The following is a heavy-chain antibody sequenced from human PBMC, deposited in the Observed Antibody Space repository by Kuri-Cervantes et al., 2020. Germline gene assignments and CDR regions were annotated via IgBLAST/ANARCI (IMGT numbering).Heavy chain of an antibody. CDR2: ISSSSSTI. V-gene: IGHV3-48*01. CDR1: GFTFSSYS. D-gene: IGHD3-22*01. J-gene: IGHJ5*02. CDR3: ARELTYYYDSSGTFDP. Sequence: GGSLRLSCAASGFTFSSYSMNWVRQAPGKGLEWVSYISSSSSTIYYADSVKGRFTISRDNAKNTLYLQMNSLRAEDTAVYYCARELTYYYDSSGTFDPWGQGTLVTVSS.